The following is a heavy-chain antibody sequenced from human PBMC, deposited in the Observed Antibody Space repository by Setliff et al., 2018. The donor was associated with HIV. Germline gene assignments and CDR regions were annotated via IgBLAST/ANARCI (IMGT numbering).Heavy chain of an antibody. Sequence: PGGSLRLSCAASGFTVSKYYMTWVRQAPGKGLEWVSVMYSGESVFYADSVKGRFTISRDNSESTLSLQMNSLRAEDTALYYCVKSLMFFNWFDSWGQGTLVTVSS. J-gene: IGHJ5*01. V-gene: IGHV3-66*02. CDR2: MYSGESV. CDR1: GFTVSKYY. D-gene: IGHD3-10*02. CDR3: VKSLMFFNWFDS.